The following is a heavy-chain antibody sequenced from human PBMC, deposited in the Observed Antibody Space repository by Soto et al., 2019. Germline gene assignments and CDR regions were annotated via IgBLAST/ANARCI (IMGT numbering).Heavy chain of an antibody. J-gene: IGHJ4*02. Sequence: SETLSLTSAVSGGSIISGGYSWSWIRQPPGKGLEWIGYIYHSGSTYYNPSLKSRVTISVDRSKNQFSLKLSSVSAPDTAVYYCARVPDYWGQGTLVTAPQ. CDR2: IYHSGST. CDR3: ARVPDY. CDR1: GGSIISGGYS. V-gene: IGHV4-30-2*01. D-gene: IGHD2-2*01.